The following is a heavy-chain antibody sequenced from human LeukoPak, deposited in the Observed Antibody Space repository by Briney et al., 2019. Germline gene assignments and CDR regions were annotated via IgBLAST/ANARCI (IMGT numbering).Heavy chain of an antibody. D-gene: IGHD1-26*01. V-gene: IGHV3-21*01. J-gene: IGHJ6*03. CDR3: AKDSKIVGATFRSYHYMDV. Sequence: GGSLRLSCAASRFTFSSYSMNWVRQAPGKGLEWVSSISSSGSYIYYADSVKGRFTISRDNAKNSLYLQMNSLRAEDTAVYYCAKDSKIVGATFRSYHYMDVWGKGTAVTVSS. CDR1: RFTFSSYS. CDR2: ISSSGSYI.